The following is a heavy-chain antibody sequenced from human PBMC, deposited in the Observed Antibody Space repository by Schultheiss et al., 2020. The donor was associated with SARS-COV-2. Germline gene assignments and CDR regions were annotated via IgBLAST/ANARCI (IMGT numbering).Heavy chain of an antibody. CDR1: GGSFSGYY. V-gene: IGHV4-34*01. D-gene: IGHD1-26*01. J-gene: IGHJ4*02. Sequence: SETLSLTCAVYGGSFSGYYWSWIRQPPGKGLEWIGEINHSGSTNYNPSLKSRVTISVDTSKNQFSLKLSSVTAADTAVYYCARGRYGGGAHWGQGTLVTVS. CDR2: INHSGST. CDR3: ARGRYGGGAH.